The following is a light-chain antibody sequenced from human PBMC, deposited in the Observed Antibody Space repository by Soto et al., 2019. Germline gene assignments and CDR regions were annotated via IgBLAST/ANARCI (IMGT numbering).Light chain of an antibody. CDR2: DVN. V-gene: IGLV2-11*01. J-gene: IGLJ2*01. CDR3: CTYVGPYNPVV. CDR1: SSDIGGYAY. Sequence: QSALTQPRSVSGSPGQSVTVSCTGTSSDIGGYAYVSWYQKHPGKAPKLLIYDVNKRPSGVPDRFSGSRSGNTASLTISGLHVEDESDYYCCTYVGPYNPVVFGGGTKLTVL.